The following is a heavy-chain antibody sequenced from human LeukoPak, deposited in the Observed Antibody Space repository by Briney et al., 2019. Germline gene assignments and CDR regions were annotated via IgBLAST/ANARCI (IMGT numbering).Heavy chain of an antibody. V-gene: IGHV3-48*01. CDR2: ISSNSDTI. Sequence: GGSLRLSCAASGFTLNNYNMNWVRQAPGKGLEWVSYISSNSDTIYYADSVKGRFTISRDNAENSLYLQMNSLRAEDTAVYFCARDGSLPDYWGQGTLVTVSS. CDR3: ARDGSLPDY. J-gene: IGHJ4*02. CDR1: GFTLNNYN.